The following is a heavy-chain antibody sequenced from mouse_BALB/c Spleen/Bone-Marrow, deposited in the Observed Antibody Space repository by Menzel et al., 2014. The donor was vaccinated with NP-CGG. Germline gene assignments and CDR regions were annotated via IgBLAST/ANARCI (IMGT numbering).Heavy chain of an antibody. J-gene: IGHJ3*01. CDR1: GHTFTDYW. V-gene: IGHV1-69*01. Sequence: QVQLQQSGAELVMPGASVKMSCKASGHTFTDYWMHWVKQRPGQGLEWIGAIDTSDSYTSYNQKFKGKATLTVDESSSTAYMQPSSLTSEDSVVYYCARSDYRYDPFAYWGQGTLVTVSA. D-gene: IGHD2-14*01. CDR2: IDTSDSYT. CDR3: ARSDYRYDPFAY.